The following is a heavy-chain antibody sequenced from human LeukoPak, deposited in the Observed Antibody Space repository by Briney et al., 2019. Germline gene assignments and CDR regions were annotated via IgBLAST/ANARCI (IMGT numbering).Heavy chain of an antibody. Sequence: PSETLSLTCNVSGISISDGRYYWAWIRQRPGRGLEWIGYKYYSGSAKYNPSLKSRLTISIDTPENQFSLHLSSVTAAATAMYYCATPYCSSLSCLDVFNIWGQGRMVTVSS. CDR3: ATPYCSSLSCLDVFNI. CDR1: GISISDGRYY. D-gene: IGHD2-2*01. J-gene: IGHJ3*02. V-gene: IGHV4-31*03. CDR2: KYYSGSA.